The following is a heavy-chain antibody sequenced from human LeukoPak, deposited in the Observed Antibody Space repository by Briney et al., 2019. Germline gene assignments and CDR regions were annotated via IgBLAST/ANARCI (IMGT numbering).Heavy chain of an antibody. CDR1: GFTFSSYR. D-gene: IGHD5-12*01. V-gene: IGHV3-21*01. Sequence: GGSLRLSCAASGFTFSSYRMNWVRQAPGKGLEWVSSISSGSTYINYADSVKGRFTISRDNAKNSLYLQMNSLRAEDTAVYYCARDLGSGYVFFDYWGQGTLVTASS. CDR3: ARDLGSGYVFFDY. CDR2: ISSGSTYI. J-gene: IGHJ4*02.